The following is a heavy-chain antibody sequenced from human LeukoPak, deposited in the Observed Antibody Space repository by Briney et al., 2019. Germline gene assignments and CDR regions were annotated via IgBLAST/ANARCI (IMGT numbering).Heavy chain of an antibody. J-gene: IGHJ4*02. CDR2: YASGST. D-gene: IGHD7-27*01. CDR3: ATGDHSFDN. V-gene: IGHV4-4*07. CDR1: GASLTIYY. Sequence: SETLSLTCSVTGASLTIYYWNWIRQPAGKGLEWIGRYASGSTTHNPSLKSPPTTSIDTSYNQISLKLSSVTAADTAVYYCATGDHSFDNWGQGTLVTVTP.